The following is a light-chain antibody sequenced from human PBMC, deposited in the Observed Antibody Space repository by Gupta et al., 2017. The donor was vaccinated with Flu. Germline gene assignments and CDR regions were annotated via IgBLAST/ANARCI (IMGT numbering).Light chain of an antibody. V-gene: IGLV3-21*02. Sequence: TARITCGGSGFGIQNVHWYQQKAGQAPGLVVHDDSDRPSGIPERFSGSNSGNTATLTIGRVEDGDEADYYCQVWDTTDVLPQVIFGGGTKLNVL. CDR2: DDS. CDR1: GFGIQN. J-gene: IGLJ2*01. CDR3: QVWDTTDVLPQVI.